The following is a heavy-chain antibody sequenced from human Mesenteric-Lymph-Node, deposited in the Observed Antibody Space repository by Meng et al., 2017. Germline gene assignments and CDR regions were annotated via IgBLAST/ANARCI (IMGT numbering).Heavy chain of an antibody. J-gene: IGHJ3*02. D-gene: IGHD2-8*01. Sequence: GGSLRLSCVASGFSFKSYALSWVRQAPGRGPEWVSAIGAGSAGTHYADSVKGRFSTSRDDSKNTLYLQMNNLRAEDTAVYSCAKDVLMVLASDIWGQGTMVTVSS. CDR1: GFSFKSYA. V-gene: IGHV3-23*01. CDR2: IGAGSAGT. CDR3: AKDVLMVLASDI.